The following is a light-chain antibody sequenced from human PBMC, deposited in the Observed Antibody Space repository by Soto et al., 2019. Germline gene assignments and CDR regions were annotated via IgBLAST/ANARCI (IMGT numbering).Light chain of an antibody. J-gene: IGKJ3*01. V-gene: IGKV1-39*01. CDR2: SAS. CDR1: QTINNN. Sequence: DIQMTQSPSTLSASVGDRVTITCRASQTINNNLNWYQQKPGQAPNLLIYSASAFQSGVPSRFSGSGSGTEFTLTISSLQPEDFATYYCQQSFSTPYTFGQGTKVEIK. CDR3: QQSFSTPYT.